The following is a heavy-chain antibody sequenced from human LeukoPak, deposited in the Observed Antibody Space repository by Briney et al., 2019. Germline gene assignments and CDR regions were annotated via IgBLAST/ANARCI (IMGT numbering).Heavy chain of an antibody. J-gene: IGHJ4*02. CDR2: IASDGSST. Sequence: GGSLRLSCAASGFTFSSYWMNWVRQAPGKGLVWVSRIASDGSSTTYADSVKGRFSISRDNAKNTLYLQMNSLRVGDTAVYYCARGRPQGNDYWGQGTLVTVSS. CDR3: ARGRPQGNDY. CDR1: GFTFSSYW. D-gene: IGHD4-23*01. V-gene: IGHV3-74*01.